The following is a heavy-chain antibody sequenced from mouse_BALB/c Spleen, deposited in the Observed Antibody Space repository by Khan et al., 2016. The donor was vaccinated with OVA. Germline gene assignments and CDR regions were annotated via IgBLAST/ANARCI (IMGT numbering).Heavy chain of an antibody. J-gene: IGHJ2*01. CDR2: INHSTAYT. V-gene: IGHV1-7*01. D-gene: IGHD1-1*01. Sequence: QVQLQQSGAELAKPGASVKMSCKASGYTFINYWILWVKQRPGQGLEWIGYINHSTAYTEYNQNFKDKATLTADKSSRTAYMQLSSLTSEDSAVYYCARRGLRWDFDYWGQGTTLTVSS. CDR1: GYTFINYW. CDR3: ARRGLRWDFDY.